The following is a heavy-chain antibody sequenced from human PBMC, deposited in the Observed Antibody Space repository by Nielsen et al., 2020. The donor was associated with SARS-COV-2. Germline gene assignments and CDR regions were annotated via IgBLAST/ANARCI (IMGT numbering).Heavy chain of an antibody. CDR3: ARGGYSSGWYFPSGY. CDR2: ISYGGDNE. CDR1: GFTFSSHA. J-gene: IGHJ4*02. D-gene: IGHD6-19*01. Sequence: GESLKISCATSGFTFSSHALHWVRQAPGQGLEWLAIISYGGDNEHYADSVKGRFTISRDNAKNSLYLQMNSLRAEDTAVYYCARGGYSSGWYFPSGYWGQGTLVTVSS. V-gene: IGHV3-30*07.